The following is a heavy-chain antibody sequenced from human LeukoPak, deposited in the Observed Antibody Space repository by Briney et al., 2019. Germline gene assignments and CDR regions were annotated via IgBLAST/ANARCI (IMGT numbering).Heavy chain of an antibody. CDR3: ARASLTTPYYFDY. D-gene: IGHD4-11*01. J-gene: IGHJ4*02. CDR2: INSDGSST. CDR1: GFTFSSYW. V-gene: IGHV3-74*01. Sequence: PGGSLRLSCAASGFTFSSYWMHWVRHAPGKGLVWVSRINSDGSSTSYADSVKGRFTISRDNAKNTLYLQMNSLRAEDTAVYYCARASLTTPYYFDYWGQGTLVTVSS.